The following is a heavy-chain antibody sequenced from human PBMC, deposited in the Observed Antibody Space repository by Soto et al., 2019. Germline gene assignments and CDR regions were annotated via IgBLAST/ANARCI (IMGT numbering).Heavy chain of an antibody. Sequence: SETLSLTCTVSGGSISSSSYYWGWIRQPPGKGLEWIGSIYYSGSTYYNPSLKSRVTISVDTSKNQFSLKLSSVTAADTAVYYCARHELSSSSWYPLFDYWGQGTLVTVSS. CDR3: ARHELSSSSWYPLFDY. V-gene: IGHV4-39*01. CDR2: IYYSGST. CDR1: GGSISSSSYY. D-gene: IGHD6-13*01. J-gene: IGHJ4*02.